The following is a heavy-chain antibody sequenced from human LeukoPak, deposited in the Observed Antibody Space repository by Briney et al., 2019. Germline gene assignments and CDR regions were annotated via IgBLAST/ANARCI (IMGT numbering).Heavy chain of an antibody. V-gene: IGHV3-48*03. Sequence: PGGSLRLSCAASGFTFSSYEMNWVRQAPGKGLEWVSYISSSGSTIYYADSAKGRFTISRDNAKNSLYLQMNSLRAEDTAVYYCARDQARLIHDYGDYVRARAFDIWGQGTMVTVSS. D-gene: IGHD4-17*01. CDR2: ISSSGSTI. CDR3: ARDQARLIHDYGDYVRARAFDI. J-gene: IGHJ3*02. CDR1: GFTFSSYE.